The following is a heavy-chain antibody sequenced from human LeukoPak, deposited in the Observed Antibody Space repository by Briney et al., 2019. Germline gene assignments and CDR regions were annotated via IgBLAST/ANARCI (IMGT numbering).Heavy chain of an antibody. Sequence: SETLSLACTVSGGSISSYYWSWIRQPAGKGLEWIGRIYTSGSTNYNPSLKSRVTMSVDTSKNQFSLKLSSVTAADTAVYYCARVESGYSFRHYYYYMDVWGKGTTVTVSS. J-gene: IGHJ6*03. CDR1: GGSISSYY. CDR2: IYTSGST. D-gene: IGHD3-3*01. V-gene: IGHV4-4*07. CDR3: ARVESGYSFRHYYYYMDV.